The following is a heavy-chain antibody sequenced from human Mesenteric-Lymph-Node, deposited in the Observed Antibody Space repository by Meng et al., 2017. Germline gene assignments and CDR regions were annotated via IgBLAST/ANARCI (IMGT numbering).Heavy chain of an antibody. CDR2: IESDGITT. V-gene: IGHV3-74*01. J-gene: IGHJ4*02. Sequence: GGSLRLSCAASGFTFSRSWMFWVRQVPGKGLMWVSRIESDGITTGYADSVKGRFTTSRDDSKNTVFLQMNRLRAEDTAVYYCARAHPYSGTYSYYFDSWGQGTLVTVSS. CDR3: ARAHPYSGTYSYYFDS. D-gene: IGHD1-26*01. CDR1: GFTFSRSW.